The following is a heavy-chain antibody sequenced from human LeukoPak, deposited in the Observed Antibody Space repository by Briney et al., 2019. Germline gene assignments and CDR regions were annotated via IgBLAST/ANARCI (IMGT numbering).Heavy chain of an antibody. CDR2: ISGSGGST. J-gene: IGHJ4*02. D-gene: IGHD6-19*01. CDR1: GFTFSSYA. V-gene: IGHV3-23*01. CDR3: AKDLRDRTTWLVRHFDY. Sequence: GGSLRLSCAASGFTFSSYAMSWVRQAPGKGLEWVSAISGSGGSTYYADSVKGRFTISRDNSKNTLYLQTNSLRAEDTAVYYCAKDLRDRTTWLVRHFDYWGQGTLVTVSS.